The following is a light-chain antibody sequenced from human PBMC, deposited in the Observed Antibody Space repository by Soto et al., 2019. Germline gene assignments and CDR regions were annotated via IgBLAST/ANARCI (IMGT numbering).Light chain of an antibody. CDR2: SNN. J-gene: IGLJ3*02. CDR3: AAWDDILSGSWV. CDR1: NSNIGSNT. Sequence: QSVLTQPPSASGTPGQRVTISCSGSNSNIGSNTVNWYQQLPGTAPKLLIYSNNQRPSGVPDRFSGSKSGTSASLAISGLQSEDEADYYCAAWDDILSGSWVFGGGTKLTVL. V-gene: IGLV1-44*01.